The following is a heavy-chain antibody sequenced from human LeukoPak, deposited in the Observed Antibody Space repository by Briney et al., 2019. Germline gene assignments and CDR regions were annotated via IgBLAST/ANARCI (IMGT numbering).Heavy chain of an antibody. CDR3: ARGGLYSFDS. D-gene: IGHD2-21*01. J-gene: IGHJ4*02. CDR2: MKSDGSEK. Sequence: PGGSLRLSCVASGFTFSNYWMRWVRQAPGKGLEWVADMKSDGSEKNYAQSVYGRFTISRDNAKSSLFLQMNSLRAEDTGFYYCARGGLYSFDSWGQGTLVTVSS. CDR1: GFTFSNYW. V-gene: IGHV3-7*01.